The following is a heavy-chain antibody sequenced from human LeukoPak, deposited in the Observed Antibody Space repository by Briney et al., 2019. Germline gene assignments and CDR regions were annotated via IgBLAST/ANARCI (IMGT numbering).Heavy chain of an antibody. CDR3: ARRFLARGAFDI. Sequence: GESLKISCKGSGYNFITYWIGWVRQMPGKGLEWMGIIYPGDSDTRYSPSFQGQVTISADKSISTAYLQWSSLKASDTAMYYCARRFLARGAFDIWGQGTMVTVSS. D-gene: IGHD3-3*01. V-gene: IGHV5-51*01. J-gene: IGHJ3*02. CDR1: GYNFITYW. CDR2: IYPGDSDT.